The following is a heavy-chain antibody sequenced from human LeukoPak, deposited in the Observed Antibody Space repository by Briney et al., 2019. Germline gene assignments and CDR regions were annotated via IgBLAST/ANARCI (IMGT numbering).Heavy chain of an antibody. CDR3: ARDFGAWWFDS. CDR2: ISAYNGNT. Sequence: ASVKVSCKASGYTFTSYGISWVRQAPGQGLEWMGWISAYNGNTNYAQKLQGRITMTKDTSTSTAYMHLRNLRSDDTAVYYCARDFGAWWFDSWGQGTLITVSS. J-gene: IGHJ5*01. D-gene: IGHD3-16*01. CDR1: GYTFTSYG. V-gene: IGHV1-18*01.